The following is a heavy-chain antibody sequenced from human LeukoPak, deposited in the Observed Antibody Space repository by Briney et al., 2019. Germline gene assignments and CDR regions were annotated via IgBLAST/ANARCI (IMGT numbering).Heavy chain of an antibody. D-gene: IGHD6-19*01. CDR3: ARDAGYSSGWTYYFYGMDV. Sequence: GGSLRLSCAASGFTFSSYAMHWVRQAPGKGLEWVAVISYDGSNQYYADSVKGRFAISRDNSKNTLYLEMNSLRPEDTGVYYCARDAGYSSGWTYYFYGMDVWGQGTTVTVSS. CDR1: GFTFSSYA. J-gene: IGHJ6*02. CDR2: ISYDGSNQ. V-gene: IGHV3-30*09.